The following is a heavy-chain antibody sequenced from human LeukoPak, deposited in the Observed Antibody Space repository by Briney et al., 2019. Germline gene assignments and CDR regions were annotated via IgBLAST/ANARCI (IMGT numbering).Heavy chain of an antibody. D-gene: IGHD5-24*01. Sequence: GGSLRLSCAASGFTFSDAWMTWVRQAPGKGLEWVSYISGSSSTIYYADSVKGRFTISRDNAKNSLYLQMNSLRAEDTAVYYCARLYLPATRFDYWGQGTLVTVSS. CDR2: ISGSSSTI. V-gene: IGHV3-48*01. J-gene: IGHJ4*02. CDR1: GFTFSDAW. CDR3: ARLYLPATRFDY.